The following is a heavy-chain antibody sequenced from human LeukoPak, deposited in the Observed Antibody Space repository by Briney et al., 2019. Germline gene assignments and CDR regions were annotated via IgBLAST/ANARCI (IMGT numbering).Heavy chain of an antibody. V-gene: IGHV1-46*01. CDR1: GYTFTSYY. Sequence: ASVKVSCKASGYTFTSYYTHWVRQAPGQGLEWMGIINPSGGSTSYAQKFQGRVTMTRDTSTSTVYMELSSLRSEDTAVYYCAREASGYYDSSPLDYWGPGTLVTVSS. CDR3: AREASGYYDSSPLDY. CDR2: INPSGGST. D-gene: IGHD3-22*01. J-gene: IGHJ4*02.